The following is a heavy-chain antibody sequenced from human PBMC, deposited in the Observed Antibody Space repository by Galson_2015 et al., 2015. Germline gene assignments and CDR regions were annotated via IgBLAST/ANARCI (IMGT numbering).Heavy chain of an antibody. Sequence: TLSLTCTVSGGSISSGSYYWSWIRQPAGKGLEWIGRIYTSGSTNYNPSLKSRVTISVDTSKNQFSLKLSSVTAADTAVYYCARSVVAATNWFDPWGQGTLVTVSS. D-gene: IGHD2-15*01. CDR1: GGSISSGSYY. J-gene: IGHJ5*02. CDR3: ARSVVAATNWFDP. CDR2: IYTSGST. V-gene: IGHV4-61*02.